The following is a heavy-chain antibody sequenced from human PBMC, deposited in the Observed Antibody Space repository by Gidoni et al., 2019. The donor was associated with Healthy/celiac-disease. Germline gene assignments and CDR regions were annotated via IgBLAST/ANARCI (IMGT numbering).Heavy chain of an antibody. J-gene: IGHJ4*02. Sequence: QLQLQASGPVLVKPSDTLSLTCTVSGGSFSRVSYYWSWIWQPPGKGLERIGYIYYSGSTNDNPSLKSRVTISVDTSKNQFSLKLSSVTAADTAVYYCARERSDFGSGYLGNWGQGTLVTVSS. CDR3: ARERSDFGSGYLGN. CDR2: IYYSGST. V-gene: IGHV4-61*01. D-gene: IGHD3-3*01. CDR1: GGSFSRVSYY.